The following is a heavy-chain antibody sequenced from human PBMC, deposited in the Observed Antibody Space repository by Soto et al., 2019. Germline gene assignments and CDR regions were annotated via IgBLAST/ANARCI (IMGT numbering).Heavy chain of an antibody. D-gene: IGHD3-22*01. V-gene: IGHV3-53*01. CDR3: ARGLKIRHDAFDL. J-gene: IGHJ3*01. Sequence: EVQLVESGGGLIQPGGSLRLSCAPSGFTVSNNYMNWVRQAPGKGLEWVSIIYSDGSTYYADYVKGRFTISRDNSKNTLYLQMDSLRAEDTAGYFCARGLKIRHDAFDLWGPGTMVTVSS. CDR2: IYSDGST. CDR1: GFTVSNNY.